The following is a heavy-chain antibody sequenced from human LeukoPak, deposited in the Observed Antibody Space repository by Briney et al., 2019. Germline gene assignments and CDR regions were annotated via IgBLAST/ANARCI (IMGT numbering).Heavy chain of an antibody. CDR3: AREKGRGVISPYYDY. CDR2: VYSDGST. Sequence: GGSLRLSCAASGLTVRNNYMIWLRQAPGKGLEWVSVVYSDGSTYYQDSVKGRFTISRDTSKNTLSLQMNSVRVEHPAVYYCAREKGRGVISPYYDYWGQGTLVTVS. J-gene: IGHJ4*02. CDR1: GLTVRNNY. D-gene: IGHD3-10*01. V-gene: IGHV3-53*01.